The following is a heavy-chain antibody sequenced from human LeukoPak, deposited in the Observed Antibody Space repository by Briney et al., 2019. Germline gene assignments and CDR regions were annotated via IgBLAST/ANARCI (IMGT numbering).Heavy chain of an antibody. CDR3: AISGYSYGWVYFDY. J-gene: IGHJ4*02. CDR2: ISYDGSNK. Sequence: GRSLRLSCAASGFTFSSYAMHWVRQAPGKGLEWVAVISYDGSNKYYADSVKGRFTISRDNSKNTLYLQMNSLRAEGTAVYYCAISGYSYGWVYFDYWGQGTLVTVSS. CDR1: GFTFSSYA. V-gene: IGHV3-30-3*01. D-gene: IGHD5-18*01.